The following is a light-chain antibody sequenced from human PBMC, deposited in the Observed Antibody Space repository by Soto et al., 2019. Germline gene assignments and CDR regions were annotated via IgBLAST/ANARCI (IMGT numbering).Light chain of an antibody. Sequence: EIVLTQSPGTLSLSPGERATLSCRASQSVSSSYLAWYQQKPGQAPRPLIYAASSRAIGIPDRFSGSGSGTDFTLTIRRLEPEDFAVYYCQQYGSSPWTFGQGTKVEIK. V-gene: IGKV3-20*01. CDR3: QQYGSSPWT. CDR2: AAS. J-gene: IGKJ1*01. CDR1: QSVSSSY.